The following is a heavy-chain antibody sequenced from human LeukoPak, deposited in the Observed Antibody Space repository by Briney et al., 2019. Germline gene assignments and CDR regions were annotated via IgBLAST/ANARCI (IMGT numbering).Heavy chain of an antibody. CDR3: ARGGYYGSGNDFRFDP. Sequence: PSETLSLTCTVSGYSISSGYYWGWIRQPPGKGLEWIGSIYYSGSTYYNPSLKSRVTISVDTSRNQFSLKLSSVTAADTAVYYWARGGYYGSGNDFRFDPWGQGTQVTVSS. CDR2: IYYSGST. J-gene: IGHJ5*02. V-gene: IGHV4-38-2*02. CDR1: GYSISSGYY. D-gene: IGHD3-10*01.